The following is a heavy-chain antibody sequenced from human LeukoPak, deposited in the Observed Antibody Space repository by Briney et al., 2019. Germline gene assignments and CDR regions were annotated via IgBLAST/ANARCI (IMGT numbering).Heavy chain of an antibody. D-gene: IGHD6-19*01. CDR3: ARQDGSAWYYFDY. CDR2: IYPGDSDT. J-gene: IGHJ4*02. Sequence: GESLKISCKGSGYSFTTYWIGWVRQMPGKGLEWMGIIYPGDSDTRYSPSFQGQVTISADKSISSAYLQRNSLKASDTAMYYCARQDGSAWYYFDYWGQGTLVTVSS. CDR1: GYSFTTYW. V-gene: IGHV5-51*01.